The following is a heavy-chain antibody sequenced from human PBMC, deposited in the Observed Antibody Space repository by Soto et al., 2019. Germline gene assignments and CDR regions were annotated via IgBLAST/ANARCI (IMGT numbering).Heavy chain of an antibody. D-gene: IGHD3-10*01. CDR1: GYTFTSHD. Sequence: VKVSCKASGYTFTSHDINWVRQATGQGLEWMGWMNPNSGNTGYAQKFQGRVTMTRNTSISTAYMELSSLRSEDTAVYYCARLEATRTTWFAGPYNWFDPWGEGTLVTVSS. CDR3: ARLEATRTTWFAGPYNWFDP. CDR2: MNPNSGNT. J-gene: IGHJ5*02. V-gene: IGHV1-8*01.